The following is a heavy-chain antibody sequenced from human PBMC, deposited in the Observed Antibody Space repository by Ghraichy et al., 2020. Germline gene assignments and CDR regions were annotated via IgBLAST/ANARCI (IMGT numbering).Heavy chain of an antibody. V-gene: IGHV1-69*04. Sequence: SVKVSCKASGGTFSSYTISWVRQAPGQGLEWMGRIIPILGIANYAQKFQGRVTITADKSTSTAYMELSSLRSEDTAVYYCAREVDTAITLYYFDYWGQGTLVTVSS. CDR3: AREVDTAITLYYFDY. CDR2: IIPILGIA. CDR1: GGTFSSYT. J-gene: IGHJ4*02. D-gene: IGHD5-18*01.